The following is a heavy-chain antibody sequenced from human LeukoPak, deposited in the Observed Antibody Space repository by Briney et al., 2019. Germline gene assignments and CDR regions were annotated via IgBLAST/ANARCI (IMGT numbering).Heavy chain of an antibody. CDR2: INGSGDNT. Sequence: GGSLRLSCVASGFTFSSYAMSWVRQAPGKGLEWVSDINGSGDNTYYADSVKGRFTISRDNSKNTLSLQMNSLRAEDTAVYYCAKWLSYYYMDVWGKGTTVTISS. CDR1: GFTFSSYA. J-gene: IGHJ6*03. D-gene: IGHD3-22*01. CDR3: AKWLSYYYMDV. V-gene: IGHV3-23*01.